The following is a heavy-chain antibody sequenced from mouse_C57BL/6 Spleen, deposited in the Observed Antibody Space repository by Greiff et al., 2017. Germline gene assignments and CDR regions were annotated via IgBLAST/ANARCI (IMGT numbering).Heavy chain of an antibody. CDR2: IYPGDGDT. J-gene: IGHJ4*01. CDR3: ARPTPSMDY. CDR1: GYAFSSSW. Sequence: QVQLQESGPELVKPGASVKISCKASGYAFSSSWMNWVKQRPGKGLEWIGRIYPGDGDTNYNGKFKGKATLTADKSSSTAYMQLSSLTSEDSAVYFCARPTPSMDYWGQGTSVTVSS. V-gene: IGHV1-82*01. D-gene: IGHD2-10*01.